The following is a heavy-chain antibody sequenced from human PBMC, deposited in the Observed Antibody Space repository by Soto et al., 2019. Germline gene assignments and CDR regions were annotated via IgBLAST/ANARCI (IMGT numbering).Heavy chain of an antibody. CDR3: ARDQAPYYGSGSYWKAFDI. CDR2: INAGNGNT. D-gene: IGHD3-10*01. CDR1: GYTFTSYA. V-gene: IGHV1-3*01. J-gene: IGHJ3*02. Sequence: QVQLVQSGAEVKKPGASVKVSCKASGYTFTSYAMHWVRQATGQRLEWMGWINAGNGNTKYSQKFQGRVTITRDTSASTAYRELSSLRSEDTAVYYCARDQAPYYGSGSYWKAFDIWGQGTMVTGS.